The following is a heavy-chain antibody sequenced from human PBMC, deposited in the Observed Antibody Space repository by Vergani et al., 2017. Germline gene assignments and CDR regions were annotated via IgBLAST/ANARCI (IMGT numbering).Heavy chain of an antibody. CDR1: GGSISSYY. Sequence: QVQLQESGPGLVKPSQTLSLTCTVSGGSISSYYWSWIRQPPGKGLEWIGYIYYSGSTNYNPSLKSRVTISVDTSKNQFSLTLSSVTAADTAVYYCARGSHYDFWSGYYPYWYFDVWGRGTLVTVSS. V-gene: IGHV4-59*01. D-gene: IGHD3-3*01. CDR2: IYYSGST. J-gene: IGHJ2*01. CDR3: ARGSHYDFWSGYYPYWYFDV.